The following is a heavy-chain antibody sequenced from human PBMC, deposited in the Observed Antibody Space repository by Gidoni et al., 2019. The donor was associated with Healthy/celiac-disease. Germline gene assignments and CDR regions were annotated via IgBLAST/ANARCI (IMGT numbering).Heavy chain of an antibody. Sequence: EVQLLESGGGLVQPGGSLRLSCAASGFTFSSYAMSWVRQAPGKGLEWVSAISGSGGSTYYADSVKGRFTISRDNSKNTLYLQMNSLRAEDTAVYYCARNYYGDGYYYYGMDVWGQGTTVTVSS. CDR3: ARNYYGDGYYYYGMDV. D-gene: IGHD4-17*01. V-gene: IGHV3-23*01. J-gene: IGHJ6*02. CDR2: ISGSGGST. CDR1: GFTFSSYA.